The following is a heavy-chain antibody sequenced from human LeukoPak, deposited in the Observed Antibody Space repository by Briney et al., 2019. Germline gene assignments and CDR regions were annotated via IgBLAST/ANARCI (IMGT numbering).Heavy chain of an antibody. V-gene: IGHV3-7*01. CDR2: IKEDESDE. Sequence: GGSLRLSCEASGFTFSSYWMSWVRQAPGKGLEWVAHIKEDESDEYYVDSVRGRFTAPRDNAKNSVNLQMNSLRVEDTAVYYCARWRGRQSEFDYWGQGTLVTVSS. J-gene: IGHJ4*02. D-gene: IGHD1-1*01. CDR3: ARWRGRQSEFDY. CDR1: GFTFSSYW.